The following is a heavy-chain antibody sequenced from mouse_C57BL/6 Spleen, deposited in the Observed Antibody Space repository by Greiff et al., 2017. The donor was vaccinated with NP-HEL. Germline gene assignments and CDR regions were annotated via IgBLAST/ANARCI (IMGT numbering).Heavy chain of an antibody. J-gene: IGHJ1*03. CDR2: IRNKANNHAT. D-gene: IGHD1-1*01. CDR1: GFTFSDAW. CDR3: TRPITTVTVYFDV. Sequence: EVQLQQSGGGLVQPGGSMKLSCAASGFTFSDAWMDWVRQSPEQGLEWVAEIRNKANNHATYYAVSVKGRFTIARDDSKTTIYLNMNNLSAEDTGIYYCTRPITTVTVYFDVWGTGTTVTVAS. V-gene: IGHV6-6*01.